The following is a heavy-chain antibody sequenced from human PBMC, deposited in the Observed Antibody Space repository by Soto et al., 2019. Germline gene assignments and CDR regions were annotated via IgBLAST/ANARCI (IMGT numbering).Heavy chain of an antibody. D-gene: IGHD2-21*02. J-gene: IGHJ4*02. CDR3: ARVRRLAYCGGDCYSDFDY. CDR2: IYYSGST. CDR1: Y. Sequence: YWIGWVRQMPGKGLEWIGYIYYSGSTYYNPSLKSRVTISVDTSKNQFSLKLSSVTAADTAVYYCARVRRLAYCGGDCYSDFDYWGQGTLVTVSS. V-gene: IGHV4-31*02.